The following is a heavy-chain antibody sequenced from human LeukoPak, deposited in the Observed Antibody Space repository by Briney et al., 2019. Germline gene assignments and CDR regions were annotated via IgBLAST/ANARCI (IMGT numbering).Heavy chain of an antibody. Sequence: PSETLSLTCTVSGGSISSSSYYWGWIRQPPGKGLEWIGSIYYSGSTYYNPSLKSRVTISVDTSKNQFSLKLSSVTAADTAVYYCARDGLSGSGSLYYFDYWGQGTLVTVSS. CDR2: IYYSGST. CDR3: ARDGLSGSGSLYYFDY. D-gene: IGHD3-10*01. J-gene: IGHJ4*02. CDR1: GGSISSSSYY. V-gene: IGHV4-39*07.